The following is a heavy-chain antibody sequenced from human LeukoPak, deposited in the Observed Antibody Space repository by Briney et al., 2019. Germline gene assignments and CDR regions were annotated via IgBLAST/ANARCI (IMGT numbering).Heavy chain of an antibody. CDR3: ARGGSYLSAFDI. CDR1: GFTFSSNY. CDR2: IYSGGST. V-gene: IGHV3-53*01. D-gene: IGHD1-26*01. Sequence: TGGSLRLSCAASGFTFSSNYMSWVRRAPGKGLEWVSIIYSGGSTFYADSVKGRFTISRDNSKNTLYLQMNSLRAEDTAVYYCARGGSYLSAFDIWGQGTMVTVSS. J-gene: IGHJ3*02.